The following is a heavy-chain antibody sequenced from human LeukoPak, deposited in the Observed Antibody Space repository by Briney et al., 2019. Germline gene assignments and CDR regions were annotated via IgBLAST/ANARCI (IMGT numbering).Heavy chain of an antibody. J-gene: IGHJ4*02. Sequence: PSETLSLTCAVSGGSFSGYYWSWIRQPPGKGLEWIGEINHSGSTNYNPSLKSRVTISVDTSKNQFSLKLSSVIAVDTAVYYCARAQYSSSLDYWGQGTLVTVSS. CDR3: ARAQYSSSLDY. V-gene: IGHV4-34*01. CDR1: GGSFSGYY. D-gene: IGHD6-13*01. CDR2: INHSGST.